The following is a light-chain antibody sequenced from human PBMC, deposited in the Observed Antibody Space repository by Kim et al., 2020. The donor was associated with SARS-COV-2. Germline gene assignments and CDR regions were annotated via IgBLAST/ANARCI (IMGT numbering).Light chain of an antibody. CDR3: QHYSNSPYT. CDR1: QSVRSAY. V-gene: IGKV3-20*01. Sequence: EIVLTQSPGTLSLSPGERATLSCRASQSVRSAYLVWFQQKHGQAPRLLIYAASSRATGIPDRFNGSGSGTDFTLTISRLEPGDFAVYYGQHYSNSPYTFGQGTKLEI. CDR2: AAS. J-gene: IGKJ2*01.